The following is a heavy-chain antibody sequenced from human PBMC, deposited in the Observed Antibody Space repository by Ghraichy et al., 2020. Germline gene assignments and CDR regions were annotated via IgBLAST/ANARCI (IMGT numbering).Heavy chain of an antibody. J-gene: IGHJ5*02. CDR2: INSDGSST. V-gene: IGHV3-74*01. CDR3: ARLKLVGANWFDP. CDR1: GFTFSSYW. D-gene: IGHD1-26*01. Sequence: GGSLRLSCAASGFTFSSYWMHWVRQAPGKGLVWVSRINSDGSSTSYADSVKGRFTISRDNAKNTLYLQMNSLRAEDTAVYYCARLKLVGANWFDPWGQGTLVTVSS.